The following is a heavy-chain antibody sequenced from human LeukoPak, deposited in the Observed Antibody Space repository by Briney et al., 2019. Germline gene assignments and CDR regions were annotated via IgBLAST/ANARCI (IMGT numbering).Heavy chain of an antibody. CDR3: ARDDFDSSPQIYFQH. J-gene: IGHJ1*01. Sequence: ASVKVSCKASGYTFTSYGISWVRQAPGQGLEWMGWISGYNGNTNYAQKVQGRVSMTTDTSTSTAYMELMSLRSDDTAVYYCARDDFDSSPQIYFQHWGQGTRVTVSS. CDR2: ISGYNGNT. D-gene: IGHD3-22*01. V-gene: IGHV1-18*01. CDR1: GYTFTSYG.